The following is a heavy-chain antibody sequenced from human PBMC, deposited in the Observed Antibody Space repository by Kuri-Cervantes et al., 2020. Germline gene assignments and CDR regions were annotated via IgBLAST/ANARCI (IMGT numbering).Heavy chain of an antibody. CDR3: ARDSIYGDYVAPDAFDI. V-gene: IGHV1-2*02. CDR2: INPNSVGT. CDR1: GYTFTGYY. Sequence: ASVKVSCKASGYTFTGYYMHWVRPSPGQGLEWMGWINPNSVGTNYAQKFQGRVTMTRDTSISTAYMELSRLRSDDTAVYYCARDSIYGDYVAPDAFDICGQGTMVTVSS. J-gene: IGHJ3*02. D-gene: IGHD4-17*01.